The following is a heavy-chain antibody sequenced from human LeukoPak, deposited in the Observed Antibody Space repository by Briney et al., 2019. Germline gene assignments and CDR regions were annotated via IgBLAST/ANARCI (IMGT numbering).Heavy chain of an antibody. CDR2: TYYKSKWYN. Sequence: SQTLSLTCAISGDSVSSNSAAWNWITQSPSRGLEWLGRTYYKSKWYNDYAVSVKSRITINPDTSKNQFSLQLNSVTPEDTAVYYCARGRYSHFDHWGQGTLVTVSS. CDR1: GDSVSSNSAA. D-gene: IGHD5-18*01. CDR3: ARGRYSHFDH. J-gene: IGHJ4*02. V-gene: IGHV6-1*01.